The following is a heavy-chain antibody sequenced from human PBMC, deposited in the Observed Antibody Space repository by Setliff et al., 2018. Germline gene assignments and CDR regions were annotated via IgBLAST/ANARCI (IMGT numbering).Heavy chain of an antibody. CDR2: IYHGGTT. CDR3: ATGEGGSDDAFGT. Sequence: PSETLSLTCAVSGASISSSAYSWNWIRQPPGKGLEWIVYIYHGGTTYYNPSLKGRVTISVDTSKNQVSLNLTSVTAADTAMYYCATGEGGSDDAFGTWGQGTMVTVSS. J-gene: IGHJ3*02. D-gene: IGHD7-27*01. V-gene: IGHV4-30-2*01. CDR1: GASISSSAYS.